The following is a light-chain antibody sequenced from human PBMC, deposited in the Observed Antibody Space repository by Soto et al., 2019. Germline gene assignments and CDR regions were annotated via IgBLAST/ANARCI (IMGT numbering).Light chain of an antibody. Sequence: DIVLTQSPGTLSLSPGESATLSCRASQSVRGTSLAWYQQKPGQAPRLLIYDASSRVTGIPDRFSGGGSGTDFTLPSSRLEPEDFAAYYYQHYGSSPPITFGQGTRLE. J-gene: IGKJ5*01. V-gene: IGKV3-20*01. CDR1: QSVRGTS. CDR3: QHYGSSPPIT. CDR2: DAS.